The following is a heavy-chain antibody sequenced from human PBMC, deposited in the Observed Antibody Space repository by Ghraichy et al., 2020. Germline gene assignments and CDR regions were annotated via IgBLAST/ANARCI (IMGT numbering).Heavy chain of an antibody. CDR1: GYTFTSYD. J-gene: IGHJ4*02. CDR2: MNPNSGNT. CDR3: ARGRRSGGRPWGYYFDY. Sequence: ASVKVSCKASGYTFTSYDINWVRQATGQGLEWMGWMNPNSGNTGYAQKFQGRVTMTRNTSISTAYMELSSLRSEDTAVYYCARGRRSGGRPWGYYFDYWGQGTLVTVSS. D-gene: IGHD3-16*01. V-gene: IGHV1-8*01.